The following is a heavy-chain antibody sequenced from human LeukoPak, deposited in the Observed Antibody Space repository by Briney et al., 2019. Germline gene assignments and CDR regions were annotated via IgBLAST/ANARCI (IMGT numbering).Heavy chain of an antibody. Sequence: SVKVSCKASGGTFSGYAISWVRQAPGQGLEWMGGIIPIFGTANYAQKFQGRVTITADESTSTAYMELSSLRSEDTAVYYCARHLVRYPENWFDPWGRGTLVTVSS. CDR2: IIPIFGTA. D-gene: IGHD1-14*01. V-gene: IGHV1-69*01. CDR1: GGTFSGYA. CDR3: ARHLVRYPENWFDP. J-gene: IGHJ5*02.